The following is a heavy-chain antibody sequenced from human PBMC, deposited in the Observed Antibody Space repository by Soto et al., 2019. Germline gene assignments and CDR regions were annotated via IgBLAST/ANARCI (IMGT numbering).Heavy chain of an antibody. CDR3: TRSAYMDV. V-gene: IGHV3-33*01. Sequence: GGSLRLSCAASGFTFSSYGMHWVRQAPGKGLEWVAVIWSGSSNKYYADSVKGRFTISRDNAKNSLYLQMDSLRAEDTAVYYATRSAYMDVWGTGTTVTVSS. CDR2: IWSGSSNK. CDR1: GFTFSSYG. J-gene: IGHJ6*03. D-gene: IGHD2-2*01.